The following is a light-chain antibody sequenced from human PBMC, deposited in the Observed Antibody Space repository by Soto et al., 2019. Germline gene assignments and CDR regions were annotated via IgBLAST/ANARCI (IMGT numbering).Light chain of an antibody. V-gene: IGKV3-20*01. CDR1: QSVSSRR. J-gene: IGKJ5*01. Sequence: IVLTQSPGTLSLSPGERATLSCRASQSVSSRRLAWYKQKPGQAPSFLIYGASTRPTGIPDRFSGSGSGTDFTLTIRRLEPEDFAVYYCQQYGSPLTVGQGTRLEIK. CDR2: GAS. CDR3: QQYGSPLT.